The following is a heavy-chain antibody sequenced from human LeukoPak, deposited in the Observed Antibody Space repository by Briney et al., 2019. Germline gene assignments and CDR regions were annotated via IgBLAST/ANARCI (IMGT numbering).Heavy chain of an antibody. D-gene: IGHD2-8*02. J-gene: IGHJ3*02. CDR3: ARDGGVNAFDI. CDR2: ISSGGTTV. V-gene: IGHV3-48*03. Sequence: PGGSLRLSCAASGFTISSYEMNWVRQAPGKGLEWVSYISSGGTTVYYPDSVKGRFTISRDNAKSSLYLQMNSLRAEDTAVYYCARDGGVNAFDIWGQGTMVTVSS. CDR1: GFTISSYE.